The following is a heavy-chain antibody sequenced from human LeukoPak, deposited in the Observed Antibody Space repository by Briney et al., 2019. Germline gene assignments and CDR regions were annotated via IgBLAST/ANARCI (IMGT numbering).Heavy chain of an antibody. D-gene: IGHD6-19*01. CDR3: ATMIAVAGTPYFDY. CDR1: GDSLSDYF. J-gene: IGHJ4*02. Sequence: SETLSLTCTVSGDSLSDYFWSWIRQPPGKGLEWIGSIYYSGSTYYNPSLKSRVTISVDTSKNQFSLKLSSVTAADTAVYYCATMIAVAGTPYFDYWGQGTLVTVSS. V-gene: IGHV4-59*05. CDR2: IYYSGST.